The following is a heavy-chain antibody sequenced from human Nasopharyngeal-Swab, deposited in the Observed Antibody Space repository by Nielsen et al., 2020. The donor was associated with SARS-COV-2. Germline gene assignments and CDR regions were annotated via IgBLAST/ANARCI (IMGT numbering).Heavy chain of an antibody. Sequence: WLRQAPGQRLEWLGWIVVGSGNTNYAQKFQERVTITRDMSTSTAYMELSSLRSEDTAVYYCAAEERGCSSTSCYLYGMDVWGQGTTVTVSS. V-gene: IGHV1-58*01. D-gene: IGHD2-2*01. CDR3: AAEERGCSSTSCYLYGMDV. CDR2: IVVGSGNT. J-gene: IGHJ6*02.